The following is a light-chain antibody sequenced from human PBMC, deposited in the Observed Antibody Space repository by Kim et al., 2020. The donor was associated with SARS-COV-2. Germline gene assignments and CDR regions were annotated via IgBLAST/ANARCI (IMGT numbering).Light chain of an antibody. J-gene: IGLJ1*01. Sequence: SITIACTGTSRAVSGYNYVSWYQKHAGKAPNLILYDVTNRPSGVSNRFSGSKSGNTASLTISGPQADDEADYFCSSYITRTGLYVFGAGTKVTVL. V-gene: IGLV2-14*03. CDR1: SRAVSGYNY. CDR2: DVT. CDR3: SSYITRTGLYV.